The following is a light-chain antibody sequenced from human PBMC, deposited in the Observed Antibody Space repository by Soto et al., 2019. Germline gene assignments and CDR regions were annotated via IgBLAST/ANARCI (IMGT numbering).Light chain of an antibody. CDR1: QSVNNN. J-gene: IGKJ1*01. CDR3: QQYNSYST. V-gene: IGKV3-15*01. CDR2: SAS. Sequence: EIVMTQSPVTLSVSPGERATLSCTASQSVNNNVAWYQQKPGHTPRLLIYSASIGATGTPARFSGVGSGSDFTLTISSLQSEDFATYYCQQYNSYSTFGQGTKVDIK.